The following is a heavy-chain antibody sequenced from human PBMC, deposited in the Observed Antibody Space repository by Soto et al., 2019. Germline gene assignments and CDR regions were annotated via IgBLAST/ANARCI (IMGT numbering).Heavy chain of an antibody. V-gene: IGHV4-39*01. Sequence: QLQLQESGPGLVKPSETLSLTCTVSGGSISSSSYYWGWIRQPPGKGLEWIGSIYYSGSTYYNPSLKSRGPICVDTSKTQFSLKLSSVTVADTAVYYCARHGRYCSSTSCYRWFDPWGQGTLVTVSS. D-gene: IGHD2-2*01. J-gene: IGHJ5*02. CDR3: ARHGRYCSSTSCYRWFDP. CDR1: GGSISSSSYY. CDR2: IYYSGST.